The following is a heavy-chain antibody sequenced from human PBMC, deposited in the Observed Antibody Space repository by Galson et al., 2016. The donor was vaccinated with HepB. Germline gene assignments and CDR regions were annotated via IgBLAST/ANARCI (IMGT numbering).Heavy chain of an antibody. Sequence: SLRLSCAASGFSFGIYGIHWVRQAPGKGLEWISRAASGDDTYYADAVKGRFTISRDNSKNTVYLQINSLRVEDSATYFCAPSRFETYGRLDYWGRGTLVTVSS. CDR2: AASGDDT. J-gene: IGHJ4*02. CDR3: APSRFETYGRLDY. V-gene: IGHV3-23*01. CDR1: GFSFGIYG. D-gene: IGHD3-16*01.